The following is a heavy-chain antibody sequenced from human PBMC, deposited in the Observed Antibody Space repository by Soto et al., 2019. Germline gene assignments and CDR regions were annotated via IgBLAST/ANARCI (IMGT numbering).Heavy chain of an antibody. D-gene: IGHD3-22*01. V-gene: IGHV3-21*01. CDR3: ARDHSGSLDY. Sequence: EVQLVESGGGLVKPGGSLRLSCAASGFTFSSYSMNWVRQAPGKGLEWVSSISSSSSYIYYADSVKGRFTISRDNAKNSLYLQMNSLRAEDTTVYYCARDHSGSLDYWGQGTLVTVSS. J-gene: IGHJ4*02. CDR1: GFTFSSYS. CDR2: ISSSSSYI.